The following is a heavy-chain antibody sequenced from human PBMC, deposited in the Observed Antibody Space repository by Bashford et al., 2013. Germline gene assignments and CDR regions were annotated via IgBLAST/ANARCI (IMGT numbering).Heavy chain of an antibody. CDR2: IWHDGSKT. CDR1: GFPFRDNA. Sequence: GGPVRLSCAVSGFPFRDNAFHWVRQAPGKVPEWLAVIWHDGSKTFYGDSVKGRFTISRDNSKNTLYLQMNSLRAEDTAVYYCAKGTVTTHLYYYAMDVWGQGTTVTVSS. D-gene: IGHD4-17*01. V-gene: IGHV3-33*04. CDR3: AKGTVTTHLYYYAMDV. J-gene: IGHJ6*02.